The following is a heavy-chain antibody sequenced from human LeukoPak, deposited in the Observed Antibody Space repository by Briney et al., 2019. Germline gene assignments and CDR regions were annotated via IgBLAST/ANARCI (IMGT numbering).Heavy chain of an antibody. V-gene: IGHV4-59*11. CDR3: ARDAGMAGHPPGNWFDP. Sequence: SETLSLTCNVSGGSITSHSWNWIRQSPGKGLEWIGYTYYSGATNYSPSLKSRVTISLDTSKSQISLKLKSVTAADTAVYFCARDAGMAGHPPGNWFDPWGQGTLVTVSS. CDR2: TYYSGAT. D-gene: IGHD6-13*01. CDR1: GGSITSHS. J-gene: IGHJ5*02.